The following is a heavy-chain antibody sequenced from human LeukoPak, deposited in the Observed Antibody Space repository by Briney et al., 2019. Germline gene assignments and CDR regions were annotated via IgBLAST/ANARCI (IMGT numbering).Heavy chain of an antibody. CDR3: ARDSRDMVQGANPDY. V-gene: IGHV3-11*06. Sequence: GGSLRLSCAASGFTFSDYYMSWIRQAPGKGLEWVSYISSSSSYTNYADSVKGRFTISRDNAKNSLYLQMNSLRAEDTAVYYCARDSRDMVQGANPDYWDQGTLVTVSS. CDR1: GFTFSDYY. J-gene: IGHJ4*02. D-gene: IGHD3-10*01. CDR2: ISSSSSYT.